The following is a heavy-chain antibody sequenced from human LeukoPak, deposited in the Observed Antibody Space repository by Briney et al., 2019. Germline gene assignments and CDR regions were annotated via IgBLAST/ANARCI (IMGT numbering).Heavy chain of an antibody. CDR1: GFTFSDYY. CDR2: IYYSGST. J-gene: IGHJ4*02. CDR3: ARVLYSLEMAN. V-gene: IGHV4-59*01. Sequence: GSLRLSCAASGFTFSDYYMSWIRQPPGKGLEWIGYIYYSGSTNYNPSLKSRVTISVDTSKNKFSLKLSSVTAADTAVYYCARVLYSLEMANWGQGTLVTVSS. D-gene: IGHD5-24*01.